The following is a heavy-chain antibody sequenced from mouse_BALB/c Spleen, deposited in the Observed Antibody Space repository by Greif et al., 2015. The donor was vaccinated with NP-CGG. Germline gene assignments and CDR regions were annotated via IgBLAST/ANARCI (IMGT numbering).Heavy chain of an antibody. V-gene: IGHV1-63*02. CDR3: ARGYYGRFAY. CDR1: GYTFTNYW. J-gene: IGHJ3*01. CDR2: IYPGGGYT. Sequence: QVQLKESGAELVRPGTSVKISCKASGYTFTNYWLGWVKQRPGHGLEWIGDIYPGGGYTNYNEKFKGKATLTADTSSSTAYMQLSSLTSEDSAVYFCARGYYGRFAYWGQGTLVTVSA. D-gene: IGHD1-1*01.